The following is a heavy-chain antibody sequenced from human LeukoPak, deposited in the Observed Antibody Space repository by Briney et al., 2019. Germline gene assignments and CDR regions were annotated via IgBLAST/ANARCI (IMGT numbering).Heavy chain of an antibody. V-gene: IGHV3-30*02. D-gene: IGHD3-22*01. Sequence: GESLKISCAASGFTFSSYGMHWVRQTPGKGLEWVAFIQYDGSNKYYADSVKGRFTISRDNSKSTLYLQMNSLRAEDTAVYYCARGPRITMIVVVTYYYYYMDVWGKGTTVTVSS. CDR3: ARGPRITMIVVVTYYYYYMDV. CDR2: IQYDGSNK. CDR1: GFTFSSYG. J-gene: IGHJ6*03.